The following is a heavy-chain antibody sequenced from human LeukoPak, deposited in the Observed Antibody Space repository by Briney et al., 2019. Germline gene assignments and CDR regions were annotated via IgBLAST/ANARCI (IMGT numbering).Heavy chain of an antibody. Sequence: ASVKVSCKASGYTFTSYAISWVRQAPGQGLEWMGGIIPIFGTANYAQKFQGRVTITADESTSTAYMELSSLRSEDTAVYYCARDHDYGAYNWFDPWGQGTLVTVSS. J-gene: IGHJ5*02. V-gene: IGHV1-69*13. CDR1: GYTFTSYA. CDR2: IIPIFGTA. CDR3: ARDHDYGAYNWFDP. D-gene: IGHD4-17*01.